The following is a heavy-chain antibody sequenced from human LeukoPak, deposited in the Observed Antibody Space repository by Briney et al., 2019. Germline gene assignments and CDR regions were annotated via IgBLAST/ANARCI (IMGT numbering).Heavy chain of an antibody. V-gene: IGHV3-20*04. CDR1: GFTFDDHG. D-gene: IGHD3-10*01. CDR3: ARDRYGSGSYYNIPDY. Sequence: PGGSLRPSCAASGFTFDDHGMSWVRQAPGKGLEWVSGINWNGGSTGYADSVKGRFTISRDNAKNSLYLQMNSLRAEDTALYYCARDRYGSGSYYNIPDYWGQGTLVTVSS. CDR2: INWNGGST. J-gene: IGHJ4*02.